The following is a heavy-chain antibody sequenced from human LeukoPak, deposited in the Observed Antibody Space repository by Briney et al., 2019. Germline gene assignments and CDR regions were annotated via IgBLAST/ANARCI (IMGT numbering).Heavy chain of an antibody. CDR1: GFTYSNFS. Sequence: GGSLRLSCAASGFTYSNFSMSWVRQTPGKGLEWVANINQEGSEKYYADSVKGRSTISRDDSKNTLYLNLASLTVEEPPVYYCAKLQDFYDNSGYSDFDNWGRGTLVTVSS. D-gene: IGHD3-22*01. CDR3: AKLQDFYDNSGYSDFDN. J-gene: IGHJ4*02. CDR2: INQEGSEK. V-gene: IGHV3-7*03.